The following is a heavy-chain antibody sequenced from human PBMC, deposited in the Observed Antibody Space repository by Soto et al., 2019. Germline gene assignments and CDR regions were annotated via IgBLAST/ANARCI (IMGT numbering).Heavy chain of an antibody. Sequence: PGGSLRLSCAASGFTFSSYWMHWVRQAPGKGLVWVSRINSDGSSTSYADSVKGRFTISRDNAKNTLYLQMNSLRAEDTAVYYCARGMGIAAAEVWFGWFDPWGQGTLVTVSS. CDR2: INSDGSST. V-gene: IGHV3-74*01. CDR3: ARGMGIAAAEVWFGWFDP. CDR1: GFTFSSYW. D-gene: IGHD6-13*01. J-gene: IGHJ5*02.